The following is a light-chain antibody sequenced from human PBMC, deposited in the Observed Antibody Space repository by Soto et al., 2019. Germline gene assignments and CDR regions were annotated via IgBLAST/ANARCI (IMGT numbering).Light chain of an antibody. CDR2: SAS. V-gene: IGKV3-20*01. CDR1: QSVSSSY. CDR3: QQYGSSLFS. Sequence: DIVLTQSPGTLSLSPGERATLSCRASQSVSSSYLAWYQQKPGRAPRLLIYSASSRATGIPDRFSGSGSGTDFTLTISRLEPEDFAVYYCQQYGSSLFSFGPGTKVDIK. J-gene: IGKJ3*01.